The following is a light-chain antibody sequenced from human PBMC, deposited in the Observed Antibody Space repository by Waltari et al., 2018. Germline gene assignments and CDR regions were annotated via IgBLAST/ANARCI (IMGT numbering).Light chain of an antibody. CDR1: SSDVGGYNY. V-gene: IGLV2-14*03. CDR2: DVS. Sequence: QSALTQPASVSGSPGQSITISCTGTSSDVGGYNYVSWYQQHPGNAPKLMIYDVSNRPSGVSNRFSGSKAGNTASLTISGLQAEDEADYYCSSYISSSTLELFGGGTSLTVL. J-gene: IGLJ2*01. CDR3: SSYISSSTLEL.